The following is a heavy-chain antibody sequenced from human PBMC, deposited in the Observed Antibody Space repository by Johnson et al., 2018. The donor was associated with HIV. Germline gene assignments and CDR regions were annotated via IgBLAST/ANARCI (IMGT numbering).Heavy chain of an antibody. J-gene: IGHJ3*02. V-gene: IGHV3-7*04. D-gene: IGHD2-21*02. CDR1: GFSFSNYW. Sequence: LVESGGGSVQPGGFLRLSCAASGFSFSNYWMSWVRQAPGKGLEWVANIKQDGSEKYYVDSVKGRFTISRDNAKNSLYLQMNSLRAEDTAVYYCARGGVVTAIPHAFDIWGQGTMVTVSS. CDR3: ARGGVVTAIPHAFDI. CDR2: IKQDGSEK.